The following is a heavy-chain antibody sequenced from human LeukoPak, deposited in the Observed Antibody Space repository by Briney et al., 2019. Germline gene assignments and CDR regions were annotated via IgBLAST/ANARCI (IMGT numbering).Heavy chain of an antibody. J-gene: IGHJ4*02. V-gene: IGHV1-2*02. Sequence: ASVKVSCKASGYTFTGYYMHWVRQAPGQGLEWMGWINPNSGGTNYAQKLQGRVTMTTDTSTSTAYMELRSLRSDDTAVYYCARDRVVRGVINDYWGQGTLVTVSS. CDR2: INPNSGGT. CDR1: GYTFTGYY. D-gene: IGHD3-10*01. CDR3: ARDRVVRGVINDY.